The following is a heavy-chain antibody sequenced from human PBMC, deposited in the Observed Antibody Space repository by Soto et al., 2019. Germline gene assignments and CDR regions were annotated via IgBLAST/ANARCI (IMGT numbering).Heavy chain of an antibody. V-gene: IGHV3-33*01. CDR2: IWYDGSNK. Sequence: QPGGSLRLSCAASGFTFSSYGMHWVRQAPGKGLEWVAVIWYDGSNKYYADSVKGRFTISRDNSKNTLYLQMNSLRAEDTAVYYCARESTKQLWLSYYYYYGMDVWGQGTTVTVSS. CDR3: ARESTKQLWLSYYYYYGMDV. J-gene: IGHJ6*02. D-gene: IGHD5-18*01. CDR1: GFTFSSYG.